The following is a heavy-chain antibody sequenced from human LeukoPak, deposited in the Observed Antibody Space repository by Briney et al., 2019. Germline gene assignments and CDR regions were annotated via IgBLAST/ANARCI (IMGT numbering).Heavy chain of an antibody. Sequence: GGSLRLSCAASGFTFSNYAMSWVRQAPGKGLEWVSAISGSGGSTYYADSVRGRFTISRDNSKNTLYLQMNSLRAEDTAVYYCAKVAPEIVVVPAAMNYWGQGTLVTVSS. J-gene: IGHJ4*02. V-gene: IGHV3-23*01. CDR1: GFTFSNYA. D-gene: IGHD2-2*01. CDR2: ISGSGGST. CDR3: AKVAPEIVVVPAAMNY.